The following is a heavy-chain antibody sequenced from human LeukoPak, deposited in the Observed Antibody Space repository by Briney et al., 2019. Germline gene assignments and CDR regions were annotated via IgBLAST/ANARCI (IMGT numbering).Heavy chain of an antibody. CDR2: IYYSGST. CDR3: ALNYARTVAFDI. V-gene: IGHV4-30-4*01. J-gene: IGHJ3*02. CDR1: GGSISSGDYY. D-gene: IGHD1-7*01. Sequence: PSETLSLTCTVSGGSISSGDYYWSWIRQPPGKGLEWIGYIYYSGSTYYNPSLKSRVTISVDTSKNQFSLKLSSVTAADTAVYYCALNYARTVAFDIWGQGTMVTVSS.